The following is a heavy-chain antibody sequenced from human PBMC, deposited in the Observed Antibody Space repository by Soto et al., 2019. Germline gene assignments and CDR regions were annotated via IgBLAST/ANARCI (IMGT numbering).Heavy chain of an antibody. J-gene: IGHJ4*02. V-gene: IGHV3-30*18. D-gene: IGHD3-22*01. CDR3: AKARAYYYDSSALGDY. CDR1: GFTFSSYG. Sequence: QVQLVESGGGVVQPGRSLRLSCAASGFTFSSYGMHRVRQAPGKGLEWVAVISYDGSNKYYADSVKGRFTISRDNSQNTLYLQMKSLRPEETAVYYCAKARAYYYDSSALGDYWGQGTLVTVS. CDR2: ISYDGSNK.